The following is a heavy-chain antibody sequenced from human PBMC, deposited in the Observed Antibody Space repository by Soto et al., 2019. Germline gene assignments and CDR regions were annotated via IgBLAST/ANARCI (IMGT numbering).Heavy chain of an antibody. CDR2: ISAYNGNT. CDR3: ARDSPNSPRLSSSTVTTQVG. J-gene: IGHJ4*02. Sequence: GASVKVSCKASGYTFTSYGISWVRQAPGQGLEWMGWISAYNGNTNYAQKLQGRVTMTTDTSTSTAYMELRSLRSDDTAVYYCARDSPNSPRLSSSTVTTQVGWGQGTLVTVSS. V-gene: IGHV1-18*01. D-gene: IGHD4-17*01. CDR1: GYTFTSYG.